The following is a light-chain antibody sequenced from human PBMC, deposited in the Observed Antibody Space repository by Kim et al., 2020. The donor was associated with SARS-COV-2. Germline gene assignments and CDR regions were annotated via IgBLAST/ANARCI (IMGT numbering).Light chain of an antibody. CDR2: YAS. J-gene: IGKJ4*01. Sequence: VTPKDIVTITCRASQNIGRSLHWYQQKPDQSPKLLIRYASQSISGVPSRFSGGGSGTDFTLTINSLEAEDAATYYCHQSSSFPLTFGGGTKVDIK. CDR3: HQSSSFPLT. CDR1: QNIGRS. V-gene: IGKV6-21*02.